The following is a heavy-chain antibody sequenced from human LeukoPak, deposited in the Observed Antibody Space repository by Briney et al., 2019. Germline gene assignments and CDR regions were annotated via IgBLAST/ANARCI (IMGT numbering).Heavy chain of an antibody. CDR3: ARDGTTNRYNWFDS. Sequence: GGSLRLSCAASGFSLSSFQMNWVRQAPGKGLEWISYISDSGTTEYYADSVKGRFTISRDNAKNSLYLQMNSLTGEDTAPYYCARDGTTNRYNWFDSWGQGTLVTVSS. J-gene: IGHJ5*01. CDR1: GFSLSSFQ. V-gene: IGHV3-48*03. D-gene: IGHD2-8*01. CDR2: ISDSGTTE.